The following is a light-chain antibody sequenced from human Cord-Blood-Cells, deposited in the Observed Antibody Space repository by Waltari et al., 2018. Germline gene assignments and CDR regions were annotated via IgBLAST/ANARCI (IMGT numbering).Light chain of an antibody. CDR1: SSDVGGYKY. J-gene: IGLJ3*02. CDR2: DVS. CDR3: SSYTSSSTLEV. V-gene: IGLV2-14*01. Sequence: QSALTPPASASRSPGQSITLSCTGPSSDVGGYKYVPWYQQHPGKAPKLMIYDVSNRPSGVSNRFSGSKSGNTASLTISGLQAEDEADYYCSSYTSSSTLEVFGGGTKLTVL.